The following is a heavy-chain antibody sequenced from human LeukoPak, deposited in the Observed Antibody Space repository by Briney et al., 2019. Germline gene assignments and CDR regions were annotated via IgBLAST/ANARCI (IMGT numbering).Heavy chain of an antibody. D-gene: IGHD3-22*01. V-gene: IGHV1-69*06. CDR1: GGTFSSYA. CDR2: IIPIFGTA. CDR3: ARDQYDSRGAFDI. J-gene: IGHJ3*02. Sequence: GASVKVSCKASGGTFSSYAISWVRQAPGQGLEWMGGIIPIFGTANYAQKFQGRVTITADKSTSTAYMELSSLRSEDTAVYYCARDQYDSRGAFDIWGQGTMVTVSS.